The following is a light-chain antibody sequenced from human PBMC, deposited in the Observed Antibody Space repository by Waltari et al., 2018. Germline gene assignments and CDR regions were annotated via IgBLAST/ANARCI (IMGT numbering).Light chain of an antibody. CDR3: QPSYSTPSYT. V-gene: IGKV1-39*01. CDR1: QSISSY. CDR2: AAS. Sequence: DIQMTQSPSSLSASVGDRVTITCRASQSISSYLNWYQQKPGKAPKLLIYAASSLQSGVPSRCSGSGSGTDLTLPISSLQPEDFATYYCQPSYSTPSYTVGQGTKLEIK. J-gene: IGKJ2*01.